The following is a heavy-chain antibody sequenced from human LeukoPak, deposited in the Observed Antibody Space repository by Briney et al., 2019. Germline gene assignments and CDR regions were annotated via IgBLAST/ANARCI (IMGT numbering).Heavy chain of an antibody. CDR1: GFTFSDYY. CDR3: ARDQERNAVAGTLGY. D-gene: IGHD6-19*01. Sequence: PGGSLRLSCAASGFTFSDYYMSWIRQAPGKGLEWVSYISGSGSTIYYADSVKGRFTISRDNAKNSLYLQMNSLRAEDTAVYYCARDQERNAVAGTLGYWGQGTLVTVSS. CDR2: ISGSGSTI. V-gene: IGHV3-11*01. J-gene: IGHJ4*02.